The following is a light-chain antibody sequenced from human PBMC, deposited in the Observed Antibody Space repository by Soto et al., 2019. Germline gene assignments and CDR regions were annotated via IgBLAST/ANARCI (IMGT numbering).Light chain of an antibody. Sequence: EIVMTQSASTLSVSAGERATLSWGASQSVSSNLAWYQQKPGQAPRLLIYGASTRATGIPARFSGSGYGTEFNLTISSLQSEDFAVYYCQQYNNWPLTFGGGTKVDIK. CDR2: GAS. CDR3: QQYNNWPLT. J-gene: IGKJ4*01. V-gene: IGKV3-15*01. CDR1: QSVSSN.